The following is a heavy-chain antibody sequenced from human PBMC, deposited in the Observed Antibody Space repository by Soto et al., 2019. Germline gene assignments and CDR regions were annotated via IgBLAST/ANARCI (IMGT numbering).Heavy chain of an antibody. CDR2: IWYDGSNK. CDR3: ARDLQTTFDY. V-gene: IGHV3-33*01. J-gene: IGHJ4*02. CDR1: RFTSNSYG. D-gene: IGHD4-17*01. Sequence: PAGSLRLYCAASRFTSNSYGMHWVRQAPGKGLEWVAVIWYDGSNKYYADSVKGRFTISRDNSKNTLYLQMNSLRAEDTAVYYCARDLQTTFDYWGQGTLVTGSS.